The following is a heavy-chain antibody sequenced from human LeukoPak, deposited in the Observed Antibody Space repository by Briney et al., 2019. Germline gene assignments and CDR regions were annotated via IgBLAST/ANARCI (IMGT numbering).Heavy chain of an antibody. D-gene: IGHD5-18*01. CDR1: GFTFSSYA. CDR2: ISGSGGTT. Sequence: PGGSLRLSCAASGFTFSSYAMSWVRQAPGKGLHWVSAISGSGGTTYYADSVKGRFTISRDNSKNTLYLQMNSLRAEDTALYYCANGMDTAMVKYDYWGQGTLVTVSS. V-gene: IGHV3-23*01. J-gene: IGHJ4*02. CDR3: ANGMDTAMVKYDY.